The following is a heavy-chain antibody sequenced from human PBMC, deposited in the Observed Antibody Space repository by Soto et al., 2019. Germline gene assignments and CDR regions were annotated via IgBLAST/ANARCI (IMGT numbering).Heavy chain of an antibody. V-gene: IGHV4-39*01. D-gene: IGHD6-13*01. CDR1: GGSIGSSSYY. Sequence: SETLSLTCTVSGGSIGSSSYYSCWIRQPPGKRLEWIGSIYISGPTYYNPSLKRRVTISVDTSKHQFSLKLSSVTAAHTAVYYCGSSPSWYLDWVDHWGQGTLVTVSS. J-gene: IGHJ5*02. CDR2: IYISGPT. CDR3: GSSPSWYLDWVDH.